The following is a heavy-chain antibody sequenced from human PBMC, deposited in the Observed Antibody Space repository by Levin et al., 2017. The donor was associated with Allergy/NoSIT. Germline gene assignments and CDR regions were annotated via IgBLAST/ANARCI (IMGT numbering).Heavy chain of an antibody. J-gene: IGHJ4*02. CDR1: GFTFTFAW. CDR2: IKSKAGGETK. D-gene: IGHD3-22*01. CDR3: VWENRRMISSDYFYFFDY. V-gene: IGHV3-15*01. Sequence: GGSLRLSCAASGFTFTFAWMNWVRLAPGQGLEWVGRIKSKAGGETKDYAAPVRGRFTISSDDSNHTVYPQMNTLTTDDTAVDYCVWENRRMISSDYFYFFDYWGQGSLVTVSS.